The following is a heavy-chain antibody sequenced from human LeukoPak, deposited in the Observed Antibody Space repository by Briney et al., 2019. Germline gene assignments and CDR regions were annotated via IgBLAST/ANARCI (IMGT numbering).Heavy chain of an antibody. J-gene: IGHJ4*02. D-gene: IGHD3-10*01. V-gene: IGHV4-34*01. CDR3: ARGLRITMARGVPFGY. Sequence: SETLSLTCAVYGGSFSGYYWSWIRQPPGKGLEWIGEINHSGSTNYNPSLKSRVTISVDTSKNQFSLKLSSVTAADTAVYYCARGLRITMARGVPFGYWGQGTLVTVSS. CDR1: GGSFSGYY. CDR2: INHSGST.